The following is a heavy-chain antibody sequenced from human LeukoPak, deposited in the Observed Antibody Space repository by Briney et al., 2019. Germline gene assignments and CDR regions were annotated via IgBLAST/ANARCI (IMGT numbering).Heavy chain of an antibody. D-gene: IGHD4-17*01. V-gene: IGHV3-30*02. CDR1: GFRLTTYG. J-gene: IGHJ3*02. Sequence: GGSLRLSCEVSGFRLTTYGTHWVRQAPGKGLEWVAYIPFDGSDEYYVDSVKGRFSISRDNSKNTLFLQMDSLRPEDTAVYYCARDLYGDYDAFDIWGQGTMVTVSS. CDR3: ARDLYGDYDAFDI. CDR2: IPFDGSDE.